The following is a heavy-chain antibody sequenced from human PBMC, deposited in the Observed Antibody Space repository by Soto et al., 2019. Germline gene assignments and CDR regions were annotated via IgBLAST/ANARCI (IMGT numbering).Heavy chain of an antibody. V-gene: IGHV1-69*02. CDR1: GGTFSSYT. D-gene: IGHD5-18*01. CDR2: IIPILGIA. J-gene: IGHJ4*02. Sequence: VKVSCKASGGTFSSYTISWVRQAPGQGLEWMGRIIPILGIANYAQKFQGRVTITADKSTSTAYMELSSLRSEDTAVYYCARGPWIRLWASWDYWGQGTLVTVSS. CDR3: ARGPWIRLWASWDY.